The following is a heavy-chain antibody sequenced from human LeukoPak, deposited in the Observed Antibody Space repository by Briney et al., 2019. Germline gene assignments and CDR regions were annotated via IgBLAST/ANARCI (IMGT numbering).Heavy chain of an antibody. J-gene: IGHJ4*02. Sequence: GGSLRLSCAASGFTFSSYSMNWARQAPGKGLEWVSSISSDSSHIYYADSVKGRFTISRDNAKNSLYLQMNSLRAEDTAVYYCARAPGGRSDYWGQGTLVTVSS. CDR2: ISSDSSHI. CDR1: GFTFSSYS. D-gene: IGHD3-16*01. V-gene: IGHV3-21*01. CDR3: ARAPGGRSDY.